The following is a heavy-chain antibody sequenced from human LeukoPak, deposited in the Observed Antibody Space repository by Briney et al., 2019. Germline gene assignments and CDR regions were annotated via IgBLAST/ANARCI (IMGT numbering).Heavy chain of an antibody. Sequence: GGSLRLSCAASGFTFSISAMSWVRQAPGKGLEWVSTISRGTGSTYYADSVKGRFSISRDNSKNTLYLRMNSLRAEDTAVYYCAKGGGNGPFDYWGQGTLVTVSS. V-gene: IGHV3-23*01. CDR2: ISRGTGST. CDR3: AKGGGNGPFDY. D-gene: IGHD4-23*01. CDR1: GFTFSISA. J-gene: IGHJ4*02.